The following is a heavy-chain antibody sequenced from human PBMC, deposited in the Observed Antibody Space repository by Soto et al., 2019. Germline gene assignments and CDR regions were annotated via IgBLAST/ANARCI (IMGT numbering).Heavy chain of an antibody. V-gene: IGHV4-30-4*01. CDR3: ARGRYCLTGRCFPNWFDS. J-gene: IGHJ5*01. CDR1: GDSISNLDYF. D-gene: IGHD7-27*01. CDR2: IYKSSTT. Sequence: PSETLSLTCSVSGDSISNLDYFCAWIRQPPGQALEYIGYIYKSSTTYYNPSFERRVAISVDTSKSQFSLNVTCLTAADTAVYFCARGRYCLTGRCFPNWFDSWGQGAPVTVSS.